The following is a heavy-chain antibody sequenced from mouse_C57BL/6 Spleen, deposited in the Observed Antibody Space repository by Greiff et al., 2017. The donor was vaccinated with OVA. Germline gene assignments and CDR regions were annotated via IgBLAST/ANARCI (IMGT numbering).Heavy chain of an antibody. J-gene: IGHJ3*01. CDR2: IYPGDGDT. D-gene: IGHD3-1*01. CDR3: ARKGYAWFAY. Sequence: VKLMESGAELVKPGASVKISCKASGYAFSSYWMNWVKQRPGKGLEWIGQIYPGDGDTNYNGKFKGKATLTADKSSSTAYMQLSSLTSEDSAVYFCARKGYAWFAYWCQGTLVTVSA. V-gene: IGHV1-80*01. CDR1: GYAFSSYW.